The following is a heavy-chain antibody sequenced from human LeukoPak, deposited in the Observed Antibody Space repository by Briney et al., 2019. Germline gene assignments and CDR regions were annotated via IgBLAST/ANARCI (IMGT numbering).Heavy chain of an antibody. Sequence: ASVKVSCKASGYTFTSYGISWVRQAPGQGLEWMGWISAYNGNTNYAQKLQGRVTMTTDTSTSTAYTELRSLRSDDTAVYYCARDKYYDFWSGYYTEYYYGMGVWGQGTTVTVSS. CDR3: ARDKYYDFWSGYYTEYYYGMGV. CDR1: GYTFTSYG. J-gene: IGHJ6*02. D-gene: IGHD3-3*01. CDR2: ISAYNGNT. V-gene: IGHV1-18*01.